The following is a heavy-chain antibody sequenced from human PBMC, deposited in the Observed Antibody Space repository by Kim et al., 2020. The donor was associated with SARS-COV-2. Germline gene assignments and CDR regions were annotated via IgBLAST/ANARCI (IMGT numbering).Heavy chain of an antibody. D-gene: IGHD5-18*01. CDR1: AGSIDSYY. Sequence: SETLSLTCTVSAGSIDSYYWSWIRQPQGKGLDWIGNIYSSGGTNYNPSLESRVTISIDTSKNQFSLNLTSVTAADTAVYYCARGPWLPVDYWGQRTLVTVSS. J-gene: IGHJ4*02. CDR2: IYSSGGT. V-gene: IGHV4-59*08. CDR3: ARGPWLPVDY.